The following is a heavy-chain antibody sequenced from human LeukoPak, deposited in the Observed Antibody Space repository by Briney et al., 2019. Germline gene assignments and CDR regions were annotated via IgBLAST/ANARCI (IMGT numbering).Heavy chain of an antibody. CDR2: INSDGSST. CDR1: GFTFNTYW. CDR3: ARGHSSGGGWYFDL. V-gene: IGHV3-74*01. D-gene: IGHD6-19*01. J-gene: IGHJ2*01. Sequence: PGGSLRLSCAASGFTFNTYWMHWVRQAPGKGLVWVSRINSDGSSTSYADSVKGRFTISRDNAKNTLYLQMNSLRAEDTAVYYCARGHSSGGGWYFDLWGRGTLVTVSS.